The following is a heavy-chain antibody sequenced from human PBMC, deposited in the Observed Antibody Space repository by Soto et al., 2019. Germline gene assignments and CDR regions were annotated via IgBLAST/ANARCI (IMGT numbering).Heavy chain of an antibody. Sequence: PGGSLRLSCAASGFTFGSYPLHWVRQAPGKGLEWVAVISYDGIDKYYSESVEGRFTISRDNSKNTLYLQMSSLRAEDTAVYYCARCPLYFDILTGGTFYFDYWGQGTLVTVSS. J-gene: IGHJ4*02. CDR3: ARCPLYFDILTGGTFYFDY. CDR2: ISYDGIDK. D-gene: IGHD3-9*01. CDR1: GFTFGSYP. V-gene: IGHV3-30*15.